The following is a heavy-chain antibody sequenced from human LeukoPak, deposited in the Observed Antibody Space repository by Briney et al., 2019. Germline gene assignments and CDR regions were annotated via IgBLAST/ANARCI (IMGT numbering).Heavy chain of an antibody. D-gene: IGHD6-19*01. J-gene: IGHJ4*02. CDR2: INPNSGGT. V-gene: IGHV1-2*02. CDR3: ASPIAVAGWAFDY. Sequence: ASVKVSCKASGYTFTGYYMHWVRQAPGQGLEWMGWINPNSGGTNYAQKFQGRVTMTRGTSISTAYMELSRLRSDDTAVYYCASPIAVAGWAFDYWGQGTLVTVSS. CDR1: GYTFTGYY.